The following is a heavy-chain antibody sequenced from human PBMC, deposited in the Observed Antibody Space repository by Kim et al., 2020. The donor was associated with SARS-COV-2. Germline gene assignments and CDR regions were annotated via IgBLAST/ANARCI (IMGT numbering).Heavy chain of an antibody. D-gene: IGHD6-13*01. CDR1: GGSISSYY. Sequence: SETLSLTCTVSGGSISSYYWSWIRQPPGKGLEWIGYIYYSGSTNYNPSLKSRVTISVDTSKNQFSLKLSSVTAADTAVYYCAVAGYSSSWTPTFYGMDVWGQGTTVTVSS. CDR3: AVAGYSSSWTPTFYGMDV. CDR2: IYYSGST. V-gene: IGHV4-59*01. J-gene: IGHJ6*02.